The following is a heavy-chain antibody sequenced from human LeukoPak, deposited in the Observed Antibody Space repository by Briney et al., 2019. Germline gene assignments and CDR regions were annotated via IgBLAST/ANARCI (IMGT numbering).Heavy chain of an antibody. D-gene: IGHD2-15*01. J-gene: IGHJ3*02. Sequence: GGSLRLSCAASGFTFSSYAMSWVRQAPGKGLEWVSAISGSGGSTYYADSVKGRLTISRDNSKNTLYLQMNSLRAEDTAVYYCAKALRVVVVADAFDIWGQGTMVTVSS. CDR2: ISGSGGST. CDR1: GFTFSSYA. V-gene: IGHV3-23*01. CDR3: AKALRVVVVADAFDI.